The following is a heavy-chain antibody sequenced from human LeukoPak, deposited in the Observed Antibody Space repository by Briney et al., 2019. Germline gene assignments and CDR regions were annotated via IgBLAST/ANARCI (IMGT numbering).Heavy chain of an antibody. D-gene: IGHD6-6*01. CDR3: ARYSSSSGGASNYLDY. V-gene: IGHV3-74*01. CDR2: ISGDGSVT. CDR1: GFTLRNYW. J-gene: IGHJ4*01. Sequence: GGSLRLSCTASGFTLRNYWMHWVRQVPGKRLVWVSRISGDGSVTNYADSVQGRFTISRDNAKNILYLQINSLRSEDTAVYYCARYSSSSGGASNYLDYWGHGTLVTVSS.